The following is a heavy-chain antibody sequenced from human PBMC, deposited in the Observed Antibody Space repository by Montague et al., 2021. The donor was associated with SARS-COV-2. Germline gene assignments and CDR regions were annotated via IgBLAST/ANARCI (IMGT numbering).Heavy chain of an antibody. CDR1: GFTVSSNY. Sequence: SLRLSCEASGFTVSSNYMSWVRQAPGKGLEWVSVIYSGGSTYYADSVXGRFTISRDNSKNTLYLQMNSLSAEDTAVYYCARDQRRYGSGSYYGPHYYYYGMDVWGQGTTVTVSS. D-gene: IGHD3-10*01. CDR3: ARDQRRYGSGSYYGPHYYYYGMDV. J-gene: IGHJ6*02. CDR2: IYSGGST. V-gene: IGHV3-66*02.